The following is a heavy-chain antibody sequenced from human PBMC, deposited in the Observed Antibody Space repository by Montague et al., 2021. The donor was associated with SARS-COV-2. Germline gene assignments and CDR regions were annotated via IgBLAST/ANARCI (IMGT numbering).Heavy chain of an antibody. D-gene: IGHD3-16*02. V-gene: IGHV3-30*04. CDR2: ISYDGSNK. Sequence: SLSLSCAASGFTFSSYAMHWVRQAPGKGLEWVAVISYDGSNKYYADSVMGRFTISREMNSLRAEDTAVYYCARDNYDYVWGSYRYIYWGQGTLVTVSS. J-gene: IGHJ4*02. CDR3: ARDNYDYVWGSYRYIY. CDR1: GFTFSSYA.